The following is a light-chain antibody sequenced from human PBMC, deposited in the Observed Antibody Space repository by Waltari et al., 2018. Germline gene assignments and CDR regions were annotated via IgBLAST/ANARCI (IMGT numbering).Light chain of an antibody. CDR1: QSIISS. CDR2: AAS. J-gene: IGKJ4*01. Sequence: DIQMTQSPSSLSASVGDRVTITCRASQSIISSLNWYQQKPGKAPKLLIYAASNLQTGVPSRFSGSGSGTDFTLTITSLQPEDFATYYGQQSYSTPVFGGGTKVEIK. CDR3: QQSYSTPV. V-gene: IGKV1-39*01.